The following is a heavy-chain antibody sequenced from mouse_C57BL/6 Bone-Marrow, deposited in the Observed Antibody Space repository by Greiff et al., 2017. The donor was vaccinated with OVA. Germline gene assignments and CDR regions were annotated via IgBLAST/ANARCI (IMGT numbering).Heavy chain of an antibody. CDR3: TNIYDGYYVGFAY. V-gene: IGHV5-9-1*02. CDR2: ISSGGDYI. D-gene: IGHD2-3*01. CDR1: GFTFSSYA. Sequence: EVMLVESGEGLVKPGGSLKLSCAASGFTFSSYALSWVRQTPETRLEWVAYISSGGDYIYYADTVKGRLTLSLDNARNTLYLQMSSLKSEDTAMYYCTNIYDGYYVGFAYWGQGTLVTVSA. J-gene: IGHJ3*01.